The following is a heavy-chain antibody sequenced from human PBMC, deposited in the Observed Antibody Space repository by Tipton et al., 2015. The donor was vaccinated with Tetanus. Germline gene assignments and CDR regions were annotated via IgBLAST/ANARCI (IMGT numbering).Heavy chain of an antibody. CDR2: IYYTALT. CDR1: GASINAGGYL. V-gene: IGHV4-31*03. J-gene: IGHJ4*02. D-gene: IGHD2/OR15-2a*01. CDR3: ARVSRRNFYFDY. Sequence: TLSLTCTVSGASINAGGYLWTWVRQHPGQGLEWIGNIYYTALTSYSPSLNSRVRIAVDTSKNQFSLSLTSVTAADTAVYFCARVSRRNFYFDYWGPGAQVTVSS.